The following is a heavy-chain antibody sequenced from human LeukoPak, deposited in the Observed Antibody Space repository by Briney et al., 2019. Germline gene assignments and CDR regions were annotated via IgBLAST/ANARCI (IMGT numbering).Heavy chain of an antibody. CDR1: GYIYTTYK. D-gene: IGHD3-10*01. CDR2: INGYNGNT. Sequence: ASVKVSCKPAGYIYTTYKLNSVRQTPGQAREWMGWINGYNGNTNYALTQQPRVTMTTDTCTRTASMELRSVRSYGTAVYYCARDHHHVLLWLGENFDYWGQGALVTVSS. J-gene: IGHJ4*02. V-gene: IGHV1-18*01. CDR3: ARDHHHVLLWLGENFDY.